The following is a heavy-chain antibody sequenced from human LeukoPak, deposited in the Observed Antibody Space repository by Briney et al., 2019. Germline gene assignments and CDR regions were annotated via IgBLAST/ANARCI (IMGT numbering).Heavy chain of an antibody. D-gene: IGHD1-1*01. CDR3: ARLYGNWNDLPDY. CDR1: GGSISSYY. J-gene: IGHJ4*02. CDR2: IYYSGST. V-gene: IGHV4-59*08. Sequence: SETLSLTCTVSGGSISSYYWSWIRQPPGEGLEWFGYIYYSGSTNYNPSLKSRVTISVDTSKNQFSLKLSSVTAADTAVYYCARLYGNWNDLPDYWGQGTLVTVSS.